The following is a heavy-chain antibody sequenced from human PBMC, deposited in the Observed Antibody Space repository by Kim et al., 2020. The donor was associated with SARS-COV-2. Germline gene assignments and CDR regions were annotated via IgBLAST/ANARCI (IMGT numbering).Heavy chain of an antibody. CDR3: AKDESGPFDY. D-gene: IGHD7-27*01. J-gene: IGHJ4*02. Sequence: NEYFADAVKGRFTNSRDNSKNALYLQMNSLKAEDTAVYYCAKDESGPFDYWGQGTLVTVSS. CDR2: NE. V-gene: IGHV3-33*06.